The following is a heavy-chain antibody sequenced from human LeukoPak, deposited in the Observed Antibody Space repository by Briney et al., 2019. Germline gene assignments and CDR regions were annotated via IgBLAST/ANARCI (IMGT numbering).Heavy chain of an antibody. CDR1: GYTFTGYY. Sequence: GASVKVSCKASGYTFTGYYIHWVRQAPGQGLEWMGWINPNSGGTNYAQNFQGRVTMTRDTSISTAYMELSRLRSDDTAVYYCARDPASLGGYYMDVWGKGTTVTVSS. V-gene: IGHV1-2*02. D-gene: IGHD3-16*01. CDR3: ARDPASLGGYYMDV. CDR2: INPNSGGT. J-gene: IGHJ6*03.